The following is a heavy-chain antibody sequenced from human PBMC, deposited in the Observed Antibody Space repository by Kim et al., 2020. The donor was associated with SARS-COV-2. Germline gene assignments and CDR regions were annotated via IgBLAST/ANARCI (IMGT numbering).Heavy chain of an antibody. CDR3: ARDRYSSSWFGAFDI. Sequence: VSVKSRITINPDTSKNQFSLQLNSVTPEDTAVYYCARDRYSSSWFGAFDIWGQGTMVTVSS. D-gene: IGHD6-13*01. V-gene: IGHV6-1*01. J-gene: IGHJ3*02.